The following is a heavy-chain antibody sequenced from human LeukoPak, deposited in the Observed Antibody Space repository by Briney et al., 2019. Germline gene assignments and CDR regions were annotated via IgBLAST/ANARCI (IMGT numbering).Heavy chain of an antibody. V-gene: IGHV3-30*03. CDR1: GFTFSSYG. CDR2: ISYDGSNK. Sequence: GGSLRLSCAASGFTFSSYGMHWVRQAPGKGLEWVAVISYDGSNKYYADSVKGRFTISRDNSKNTLYLQMNSLRAEDTAVYYCARDPDTYYYDSSGYSDYWGQGTLVTVSS. D-gene: IGHD3-22*01. J-gene: IGHJ4*02. CDR3: ARDPDTYYYDSSGYSDY.